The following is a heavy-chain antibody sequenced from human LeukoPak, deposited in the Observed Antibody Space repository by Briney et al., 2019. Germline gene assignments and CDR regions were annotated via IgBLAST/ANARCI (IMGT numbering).Heavy chain of an antibody. CDR1: GFTFNNYD. D-gene: IGHD5-12*01. CDR2: ISGSGDDT. V-gene: IGHV3-23*01. Sequence: GGSLRLSCAASGFTFNNYDMSWVRQAPGKGLEWVSGISGSGDDTYLADSLKGRFTISRDNSKDTLYLQMNRLRAEDTAVYYCAKLKRYSGYGENYFDYWGQGTLVTVSS. J-gene: IGHJ4*02. CDR3: AKLKRYSGYGENYFDY.